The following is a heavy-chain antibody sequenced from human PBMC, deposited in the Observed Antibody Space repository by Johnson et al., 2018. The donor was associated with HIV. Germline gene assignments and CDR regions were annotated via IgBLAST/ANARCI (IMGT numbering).Heavy chain of an antibody. CDR1: GFTCSSYA. CDR2: IYSGGST. D-gene: IGHD6-6*01. CDR3: ASSPMRYSSSAYAFDI. J-gene: IGHJ3*02. V-gene: IGHV3-66*02. Sequence: VQLVESGGGLVQPGGSLRLSCVASGFTCSSYAMNWVRQAPGKGLEWVSGIYSGGSTYYADSVKGRFTISRDNSKNTLYLQMNSLRAEDTAVYYCASSPMRYSSSAYAFDILGQGTMVTVSS.